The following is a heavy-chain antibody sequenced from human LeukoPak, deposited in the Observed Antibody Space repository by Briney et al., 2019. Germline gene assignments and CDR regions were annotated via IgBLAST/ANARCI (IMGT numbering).Heavy chain of an antibody. Sequence: SETLSLTCTVSGGSISSGDFYWGWIRQPPRKGLEWIGSIYYSGSTYYNPSLKSRVTISVDTSKNQFSLKLSSVTAADTAVYYCASYDSSGYYYGYFQHWGQGTLVTVSS. CDR3: ASYDSSGYYYGYFQH. D-gene: IGHD3-22*01. CDR1: GGSISSGDFY. CDR2: IYYSGST. V-gene: IGHV4-39*01. J-gene: IGHJ1*01.